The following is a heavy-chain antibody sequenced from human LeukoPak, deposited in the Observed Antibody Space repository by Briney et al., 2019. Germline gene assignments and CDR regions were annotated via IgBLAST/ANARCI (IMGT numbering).Heavy chain of an antibody. CDR2: IKTKTDGATT. CDR1: GFTFSDVW. V-gene: IGHV3-15*01. J-gene: IGHJ4*02. D-gene: IGHD5-12*01. Sequence: GGSLTLSRAASGFTFSDVWMTWVRQAPGRGLEWVGRIKTKTDGATTDYAAPVKGRFTILRDDSANMLYLQMTSLRTEDTALYYCTTATELIVATIPDNWGQGTLVTVSS. CDR3: TTATELIVATIPDN.